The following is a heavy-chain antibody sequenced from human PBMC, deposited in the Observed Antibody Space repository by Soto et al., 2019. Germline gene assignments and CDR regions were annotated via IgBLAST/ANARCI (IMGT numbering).Heavy chain of an antibody. Sequence: GGSLRLSCAASGFTFSSYAMSWVRQAPGKGLEWVSAISGSGGSTYYADSVKGRFTISRDNSKNTLYLQMNSLRAEDTAVYYCAKAQLSNYYDSSGYYGPNDYWGQGTLVTVS. D-gene: IGHD3-22*01. CDR3: AKAQLSNYYDSSGYYGPNDY. CDR2: ISGSGGST. V-gene: IGHV3-23*01. CDR1: GFTFSSYA. J-gene: IGHJ4*02.